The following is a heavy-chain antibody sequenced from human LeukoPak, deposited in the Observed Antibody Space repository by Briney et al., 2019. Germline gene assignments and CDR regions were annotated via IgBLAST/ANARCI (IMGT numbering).Heavy chain of an antibody. V-gene: IGHV4-39*01. Sequence: PSETLSLTCSVSGGSMSGSSYYWSWIRQPPGKGLEWIGTIYYSWSTHYNPSLKSRVTISVDTSKNQFSLKLSSVTAADTAVYYCARHQCSGTRCYNFYFYGMDVWGQGTTVTVSS. CDR1: GGSMSGSSYY. J-gene: IGHJ6*02. D-gene: IGHD2-2*02. CDR2: IYYSWST. CDR3: ARHQCSGTRCYNFYFYGMDV.